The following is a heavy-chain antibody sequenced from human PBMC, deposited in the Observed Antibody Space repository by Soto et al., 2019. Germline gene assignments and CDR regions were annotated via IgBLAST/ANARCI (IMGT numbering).Heavy chain of an antibody. CDR1: GYSFAGYW. V-gene: IGHV5-10-1*01. D-gene: IGHD3-22*01. Sequence: GESLKISCNGSGYSFAGYWIAWVRQKPWKGLEWMGRIDPSDSQTYYSPSFRGHVTISVTKSITTVFLQWSSLRASDTAMYYCARQIYDSDTGPNFQYYFDSWGQGTPVTVSS. CDR3: ARQIYDSDTGPNFQYYFDS. J-gene: IGHJ4*02. CDR2: IDPSDSQT.